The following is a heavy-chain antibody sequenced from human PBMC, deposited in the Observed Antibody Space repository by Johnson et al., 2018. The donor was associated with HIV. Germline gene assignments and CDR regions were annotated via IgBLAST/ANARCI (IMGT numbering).Heavy chain of an antibody. Sequence: VQLVESGGGLVQPGRSLRLSCAASGFTFDDYAMHWVRQAPGKGLEWVSGISGNSGSIGYADSVKGRFTISRDNAKNSLYLKMNRMRAEDTALYYLLGLEVQNSRGAFDILGQGTMVTVSS. CDR3: LGLEVQNSRGAFDI. J-gene: IGHJ3*02. CDR2: ISGNSGSI. D-gene: IGHD3-3*01. V-gene: IGHV3-9*01. CDR1: GFTFDDYA.